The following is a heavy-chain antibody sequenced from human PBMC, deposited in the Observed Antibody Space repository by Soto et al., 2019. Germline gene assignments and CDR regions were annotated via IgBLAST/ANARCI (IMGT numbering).Heavy chain of an antibody. V-gene: IGHV4-34*01. CDR1: GGPFSGYY. CDR2: INHSGTT. Sequence: SETLSLTCAVYGGPFSGYYWSWIRQPPGKGLEWIGEINHSGTTNYNPSLRSRLIISVDTSKNQFSLRLSSLTAADTAVYYCARAASFYYDNTGYYHFDYWGQGSLITVSS. D-gene: IGHD3-22*01. CDR3: ARAASFYYDNTGYYHFDY. J-gene: IGHJ4*02.